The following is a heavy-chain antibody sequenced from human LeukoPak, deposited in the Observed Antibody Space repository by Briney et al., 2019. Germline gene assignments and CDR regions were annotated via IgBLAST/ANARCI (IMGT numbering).Heavy chain of an antibody. D-gene: IGHD1-7*01. CDR3: ARTRAFDY. J-gene: IGHJ4*02. CDR1: GFTFSAYA. V-gene: IGHV3-23*05. CDR2: IGSDNKP. Sequence: GGSLRLSCEASGFTFSAYAMTWVRQAPGKGLEWVSSIGSDNKPHYSESVKGRFTISRDNSKNTLYLQMSSLRAEDTAVYYCARTRAFDYWGQGTLVTVSS.